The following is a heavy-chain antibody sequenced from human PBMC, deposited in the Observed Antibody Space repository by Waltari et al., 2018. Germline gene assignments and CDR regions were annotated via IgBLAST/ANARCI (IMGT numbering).Heavy chain of an antibody. D-gene: IGHD3-3*01. J-gene: IGHJ4*02. CDR1: GFTFSSYA. Sequence: EVQLLESGGGLVQPGGSLRLSCAASGFTFSSYAMRWVRQAPGKGLEWVSAISGSGGSTYDADSVKGRFTISRDNSKNTLYLQMNSLRAEDTAVYYCAKDPVRFLEWLYFDYWGQGTLVTVSS. V-gene: IGHV3-23*01. CDR2: ISGSGGST. CDR3: AKDPVRFLEWLYFDY.